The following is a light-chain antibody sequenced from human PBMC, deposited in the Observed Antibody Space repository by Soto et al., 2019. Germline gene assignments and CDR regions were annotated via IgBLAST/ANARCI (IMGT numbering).Light chain of an antibody. Sequence: EIVLTQSPATLSLSPGERATLSCRASQSVSSYLAWYQQKPGQAPRLLIYDASNRATGIPARFSGSGSGTDFTLTIRSLDPEDFAVYYCQQRPWTFGQGTKVEIK. CDR2: DAS. CDR1: QSVSSY. J-gene: IGKJ1*01. CDR3: QQRPWT. V-gene: IGKV3-11*01.